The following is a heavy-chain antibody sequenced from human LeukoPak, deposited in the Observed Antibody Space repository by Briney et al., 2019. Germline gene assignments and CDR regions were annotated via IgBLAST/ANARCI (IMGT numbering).Heavy chain of an antibody. D-gene: IGHD5-12*01. V-gene: IGHV4-59*01. CDR2: IYYSGST. CDR1: DGSINSYY. Sequence: RSSETLSLTCSVSDGSINSYYWNWIRQPPGKGLEWIGYIYYSGSTNYNPSLKSRVTISVDTSKNQFSLKLSSVTAADTAVYYCARIGTIKGNWSDPWGQGTLVTVSS. CDR3: ARIGTIKGNWSDP. J-gene: IGHJ5*02.